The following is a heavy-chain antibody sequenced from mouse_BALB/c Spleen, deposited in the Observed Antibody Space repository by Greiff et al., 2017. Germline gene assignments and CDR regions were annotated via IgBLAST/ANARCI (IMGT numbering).Heavy chain of an antibody. V-gene: IGHV5-6-3*01. CDR2: INSNGGST. CDR1: GFTFSSYG. D-gene: IGHD4-1*01. CDR3: ARGGMFAY. J-gene: IGHJ3*01. Sequence: EVQLVESGGGLVQPGGSLKLSCAASGFTFSSYGMSWVRQTPDKRLELVATINSNGGSTYYPDSVKGRFTISRDNAKNTLYLQMSSLKSEDTAMYYCARGGMFAYWGQGTLVTVSA.